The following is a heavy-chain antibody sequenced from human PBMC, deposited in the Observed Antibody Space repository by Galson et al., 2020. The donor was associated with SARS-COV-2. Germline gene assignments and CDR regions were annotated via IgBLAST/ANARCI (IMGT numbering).Heavy chain of an antibody. D-gene: IGHD6-6*01. V-gene: IGHV2-70*11. J-gene: IGHJ4*02. Sequence: ESDPTLVTPTQTLKLTCTISGFSISTSGMNVSWLRQPPGKALEWLARIDWDDDKYYSTSLKTRLTISKDTSKNQVVLTLTYMDPVDTATYYWGRINPEMAARRVGYYFDYWGQGTLVTVSS. CDR1: GFSISTSGMN. CDR2: IDWDDDK. CDR3: GRINPEMAARRVGYYFDY.